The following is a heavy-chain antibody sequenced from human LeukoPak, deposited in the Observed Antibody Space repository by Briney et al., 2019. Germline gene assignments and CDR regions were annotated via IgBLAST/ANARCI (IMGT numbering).Heavy chain of an antibody. CDR2: IYYSGST. CDR3: ARVVAATAGFDY. J-gene: IGHJ4*02. D-gene: IGHD2-15*01. V-gene: IGHV4-39*01. CDR1: GGSISSSSYY. Sequence: SETLSLTCTVSGGSISSSSYYWGWIRQPPGKGLEWIGSIYYSGSTYYNPSLKSRVTISVDTSKNQFSLKLSSVTAADTAVYYCARVVAATAGFDYWGQRTLVTVSS.